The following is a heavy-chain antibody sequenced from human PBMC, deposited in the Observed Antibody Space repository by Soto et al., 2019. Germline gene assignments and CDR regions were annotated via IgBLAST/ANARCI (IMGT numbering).Heavy chain of an antibody. CDR1: GGSISSYY. J-gene: IGHJ4*02. CDR2: IYYSGST. V-gene: IGHV4-59*01. Sequence: ASETLSLTCTVSGGSISSYYWSWIRQPPGKGLEWIGYIYYSGSTNYNPSLKSRVTISVDTSKNQFSLKLSSVTAADTAVYYCARVHSSSWYARYFDYWGQGTLVTVSS. CDR3: ARVHSSSWYARYFDY. D-gene: IGHD6-13*01.